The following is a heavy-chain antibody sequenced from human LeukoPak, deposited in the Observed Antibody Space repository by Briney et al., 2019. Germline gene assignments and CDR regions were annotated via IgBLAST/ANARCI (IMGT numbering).Heavy chain of an antibody. V-gene: IGHV1-18*01. CDR1: GYTFTSYG. CDR3: ARAMGYSSSWPSYDLDY. D-gene: IGHD6-13*01. J-gene: IGHJ4*02. CDR2: ISAYNGDT. Sequence: GASVKVSCKASGYTFTSYGISWVRQAPGQGLEWMGWISAYNGDTNYAQKLQGRVTMTTDTSTSTAYMELRSLRSDDTAVYYCARAMGYSSSWPSYDLDYWGQGTLVTVSS.